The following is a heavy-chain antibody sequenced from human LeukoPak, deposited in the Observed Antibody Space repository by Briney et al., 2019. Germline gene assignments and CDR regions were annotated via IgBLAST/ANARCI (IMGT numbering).Heavy chain of an antibody. CDR1: GGSISSSSYY. CDR2: IYYSGST. D-gene: IGHD5-24*01. CDR3: ATTITSLYGMDV. J-gene: IGHJ6*02. V-gene: IGHV4-39*07. Sequence: SETLSLTCTVSGGSISSSSYYWGWIRQPPGKGLEWIGSIYYSGSTYYNPSLKSRVTISVDTSKNQFSLKLSSVTAADTAVYYCATTITSLYGMDVWGQGTTVTVSS.